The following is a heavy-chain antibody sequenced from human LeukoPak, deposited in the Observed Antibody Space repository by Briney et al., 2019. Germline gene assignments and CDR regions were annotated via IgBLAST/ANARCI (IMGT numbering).Heavy chain of an antibody. CDR1: GFTFSSYS. Sequence: GGSLRLSCAASGFTFSSYSMNWVRQAPGKGLEWVSSISSSSSYIYYADSVKGRFTISRDNAKDSLYLQMNSLRAEDTAVYYCVRDSSTVTFDYWGQGTLVTVSS. J-gene: IGHJ4*02. D-gene: IGHD4-17*01. CDR2: ISSSSSYI. CDR3: VRDSSTVTFDY. V-gene: IGHV3-21*01.